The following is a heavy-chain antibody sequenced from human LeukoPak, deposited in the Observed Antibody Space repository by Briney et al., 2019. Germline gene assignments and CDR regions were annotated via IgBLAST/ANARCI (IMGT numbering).Heavy chain of an antibody. CDR3: AREDSSGYKPFDY. V-gene: IGHV3-23*01. Sequence: GGSLRLSCAASGFTFSSYAMSWVRQAPGKGLEWVSAISGSGGSIYYADSVKGRFTISRDNAKNSLYLQMNSLRAEDTAVYYCAREDSSGYKPFDYWGQGALVTVSS. CDR1: GFTFSSYA. J-gene: IGHJ4*02. CDR2: ISGSGGSI. D-gene: IGHD3-22*01.